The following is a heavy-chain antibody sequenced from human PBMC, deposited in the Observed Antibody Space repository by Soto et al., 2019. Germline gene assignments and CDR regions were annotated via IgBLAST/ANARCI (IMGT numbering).Heavy chain of an antibody. V-gene: IGHV3-7*03. J-gene: IGHJ4*02. CDR2: IKHDGTEQ. CDR3: VNGWRWLVSDS. D-gene: IGHD6-19*01. Sequence: EVQLVESGGGLVQPGGSLRLSCAASGFSFSIYWMAWVRQAPGKGLEWLASIKHDGTEQYYVESVKGRFTISRDNAKNSLYLQMNSLRVEDTAVYYCVNGWRWLVSDSWGQGTLVTVSS. CDR1: GFSFSIYW.